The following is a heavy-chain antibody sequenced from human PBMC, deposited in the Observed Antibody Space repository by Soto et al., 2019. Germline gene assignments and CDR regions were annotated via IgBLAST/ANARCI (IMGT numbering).Heavy chain of an antibody. D-gene: IGHD3-10*01. CDR2: ISCSVAIT. J-gene: IGHJ4*02. CDR3: AKDRYCRSYYDSAVHYNN. V-gene: IGHV3-23*01. Sequence: EVQLLESGGGLVQPGGSLRLSCVASGFTFKNYDMRWVRPAPGKGLECVSGISCSVAITYYSDSVKGRFRISRDHFKNTLYLQLNSLRAGDTALYYFAKDRYCRSYYDSAVHYNNWGEGTLVNVSS. CDR1: GFTFKNYD.